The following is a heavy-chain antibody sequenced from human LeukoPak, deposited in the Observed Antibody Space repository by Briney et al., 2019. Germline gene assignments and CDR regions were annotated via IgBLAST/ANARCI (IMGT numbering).Heavy chain of an antibody. Sequence: SETLSLTYTVSGGSIGSYYWSWTRQPPGKGLEWIGYIYYSGSTNYNPSLKSRVTISVDATKNQSSLKLSSVTAADTAVYYCARERSDYYYYGMDVWGQGTTVTVSS. CDR2: IYYSGST. CDR3: ARERSDYYYYGMDV. V-gene: IGHV4-59*01. J-gene: IGHJ6*02. CDR1: GGSIGSYY.